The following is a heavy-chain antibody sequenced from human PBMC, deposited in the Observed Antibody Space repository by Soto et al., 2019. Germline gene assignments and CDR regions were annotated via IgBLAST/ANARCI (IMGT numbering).Heavy chain of an antibody. V-gene: IGHV4-31*03. D-gene: IGHD1-1*01. CDR2: IYYSGST. CDR3: ARAPIPNWNYYGMDV. CDR1: GGSVNSGGYH. J-gene: IGHJ6*02. Sequence: SETLSLTCTVSGGSVNSGGYHWSWISQHPGKGLEWIGDIYYSGSTYYNPSLKSRVTISIDTSTNHFSLHLSALTAADTAVYYCARAPIPNWNYYGMDVWGQGTTVTVSS.